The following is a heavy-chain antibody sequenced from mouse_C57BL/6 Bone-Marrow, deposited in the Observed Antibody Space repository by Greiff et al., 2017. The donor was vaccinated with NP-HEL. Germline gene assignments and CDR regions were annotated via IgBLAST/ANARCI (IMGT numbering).Heavy chain of an antibody. CDR1: GFTFSDYG. CDR3: ARTLYWSWFAY. J-gene: IGHJ3*01. CDR2: ISSGSSTI. D-gene: IGHD2-1*01. Sequence: EVKLMESGGGLVKPGGSLKLSCAASGFTFSDYGMHWVRQAPEKGLEWVAYISSGSSTIYYADTVKGRFTISRDNAKNTLFLRMTSLRSEDTAMYYCARTLYWSWFAYWGQGTLVTVSA. V-gene: IGHV5-17*01.